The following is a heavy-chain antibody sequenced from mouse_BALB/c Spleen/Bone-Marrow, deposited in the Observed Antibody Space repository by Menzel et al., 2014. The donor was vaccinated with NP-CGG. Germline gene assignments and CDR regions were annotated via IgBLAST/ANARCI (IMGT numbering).Heavy chain of an antibody. V-gene: IGHV14-3*02. CDR1: GFSIKDTY. Sequence: EVQLQQSGAEFVKPGASVKLSCTASGFSIKDTYMHWVKRRPEQGLEWIGRIGPANDNTKYDPKFQGKATITADTSSNTAYPQLSSLTSEDTAVYYCARADGYYAWFAYWGQGTLVTVSA. CDR2: IGPANDNT. D-gene: IGHD2-3*01. CDR3: ARADGYYAWFAY. J-gene: IGHJ3*01.